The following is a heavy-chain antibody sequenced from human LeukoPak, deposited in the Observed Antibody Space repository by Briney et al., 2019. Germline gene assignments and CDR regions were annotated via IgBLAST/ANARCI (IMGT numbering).Heavy chain of an antibody. CDR2: ISSSSSTI. CDR3: ARDHYYDSSGYSRSLYYYYYYGMDV. Sequence: GGSLRLSCAASGFTFSSYSMNWVRQAPGKGLEWVSYISSSSSTIYYADSVKGRFTISRDNAKNSLYLQMNSLRAEDTAVYYCARDHYYDSSGYSRSLYYYYYYGMDVWGQGTTVTVSS. CDR1: GFTFSSYS. D-gene: IGHD3-22*01. J-gene: IGHJ6*02. V-gene: IGHV3-48*01.